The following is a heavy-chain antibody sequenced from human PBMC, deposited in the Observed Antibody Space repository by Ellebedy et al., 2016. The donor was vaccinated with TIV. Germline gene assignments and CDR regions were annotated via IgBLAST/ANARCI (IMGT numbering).Heavy chain of an antibody. Sequence: MPSETLSLTCTVSGGSISTYYWSWIRQPAGKGLEWIGRIYTSGSTNYNPSLKSRVTMSVDTSKNQSSLKLSSVTAADTAVYYCARDLVTLGYSYGFDYWGQGTLVTVSS. J-gene: IGHJ4*02. V-gene: IGHV4-4*07. CDR3: ARDLVTLGYSYGFDY. CDR2: IYTSGST. D-gene: IGHD5-18*01. CDR1: GGSISTYY.